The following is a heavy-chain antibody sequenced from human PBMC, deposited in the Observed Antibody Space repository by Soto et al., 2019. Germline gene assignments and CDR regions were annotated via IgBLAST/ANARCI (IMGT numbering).Heavy chain of an antibody. Sequence: EASVKVSCKASGGTFSSYAISWVRQAPGQGLEWMGGIIPIFGTANYAQKFQGRVTITADKSTSTAYMELSSLRSEDTAVYYCASGVVVVAATPDYYYGMDVWGQGTTVTVSS. V-gene: IGHV1-69*06. CDR2: IIPIFGTA. CDR1: GGTFSSYA. CDR3: ASGVVVVAATPDYYYGMDV. J-gene: IGHJ6*02. D-gene: IGHD2-15*01.